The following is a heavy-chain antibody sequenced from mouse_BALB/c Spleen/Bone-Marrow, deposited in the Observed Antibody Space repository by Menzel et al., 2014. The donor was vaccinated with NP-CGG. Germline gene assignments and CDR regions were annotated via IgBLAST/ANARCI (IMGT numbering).Heavy chain of an antibody. D-gene: IGHD2-4*01. V-gene: IGHV2-9*02. Sequence: VKLLESGPGLVGSSQSLSIRCTVSGFSLISYGVHWIRQRPGKGLEWLGVIWPGGSTNYNSALMSRLSISKDNSKSQVFLKMNSLQSDDTAMYYCARDLYYDYDVGAMDYWGQGTSVTVSS. J-gene: IGHJ4*01. CDR1: GFSLISYG. CDR3: ARDLYYDYDVGAMDY. CDR2: IWPGGST.